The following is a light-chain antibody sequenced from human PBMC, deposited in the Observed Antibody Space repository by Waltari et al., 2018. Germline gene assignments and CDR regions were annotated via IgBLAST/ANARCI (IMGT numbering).Light chain of an antibody. CDR2: YKSDSEK. J-gene: IGLJ3*02. Sequence: QLVPTHSPSSSSSPAQFAILSRSLPRHFHVGDFNIYWSQRNPGSPPRFLLYYKSDSEKAQGSGVPSRFSGSKDASANAGILLISGLQSEDEADYYCMFWPSNVWVFGGGTKLTVL. CDR3: MFWPSNVWV. V-gene: IGLV5-37*01. CDR1: RHFHVGDFN.